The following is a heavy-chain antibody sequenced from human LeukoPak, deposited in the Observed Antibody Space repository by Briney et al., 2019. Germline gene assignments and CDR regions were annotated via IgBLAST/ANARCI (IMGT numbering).Heavy chain of an antibody. CDR3: ARGDYVTEYYFDY. J-gene: IGHJ4*02. V-gene: IGHV3-21*01. Sequence: PGGSLRLSCAASGFTFSSYSMNWVRQAPGKGLEWVSSISSSSSYIYYAASVKGRFTISRDNAKNSLYPQMNSLRAEDTAVYYCARGDYVTEYYFDYWGQGTLVTVSS. CDR1: GFTFSSYS. D-gene: IGHD4-17*01. CDR2: ISSSSSYI.